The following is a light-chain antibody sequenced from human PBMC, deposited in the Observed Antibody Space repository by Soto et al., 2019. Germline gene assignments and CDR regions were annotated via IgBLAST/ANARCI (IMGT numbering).Light chain of an antibody. J-gene: IGKJ1*01. CDR2: DAS. V-gene: IGKV3-11*01. Sequence: EIVLTQSPATLSLSPGERATLSCRASQSVSSSLAWYQQKPGQAPRLLMYDASNRATGIPARLSGSGSGTDVTLTTSSLEPADFALYYCQQRSNWHPTFGQGTKVEIK. CDR3: QQRSNWHPT. CDR1: QSVSSS.